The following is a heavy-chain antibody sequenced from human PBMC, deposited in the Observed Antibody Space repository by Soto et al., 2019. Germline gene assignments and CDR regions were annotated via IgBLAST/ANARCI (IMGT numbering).Heavy chain of an antibody. V-gene: IGHV4-31*03. CDR2: IDYRGTV. D-gene: IGHD1-26*01. CDR3: AREVMEPIEPDGFDV. CDR1: GGSISTDNYY. Sequence: QVQLQESGPGLVKPSETLSLTCTVSGGSISTDNYYWSWVRQHPGKGLEWIGYIDYRGTVHYNPSLMSRGSISLDRSKNQFSLTLYSVSAADTAIYFCAREVMEPIEPDGFDVWGQGTMVTVSS. J-gene: IGHJ3*01.